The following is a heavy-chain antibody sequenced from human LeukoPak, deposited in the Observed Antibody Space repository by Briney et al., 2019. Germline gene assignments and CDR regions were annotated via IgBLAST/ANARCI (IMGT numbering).Heavy chain of an antibody. Sequence: GGSLRLSCAASGFTFSNYAMSWVRQAPGKGLEWVSTISSSGGTTYYADSVKGRLTISRDNSKNTLYLQMNSLRVEDTAIYYCGYTNNFYHWGQGTLVVVSS. CDR2: ISSSGGTT. D-gene: IGHD3-16*02. CDR1: GFTFSNYA. J-gene: IGHJ4*02. CDR3: GYTNNFYH. V-gene: IGHV3-23*01.